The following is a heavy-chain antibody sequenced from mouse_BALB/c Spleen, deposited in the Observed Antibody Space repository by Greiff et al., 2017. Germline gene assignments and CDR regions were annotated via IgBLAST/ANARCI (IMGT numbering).Heavy chain of an antibody. CDR2: INPSNGGT. CDR1: GYTFTSYY. D-gene: IGHD2-1*01. CDR3: TRGGNYEEYYAMDY. J-gene: IGHJ4*01. Sequence: VKLQESGAELVKPGASVKLSCKASGYTFTSYYMYWVKQRPGQGLEWIGEINPSNGGTNFNEKFKSKATLTVDKSSSTAYMQLSSLTSEDSAVYYCTRGGNYEEYYAMDYWGQGTSVTVSS. V-gene: IGHV1S81*02.